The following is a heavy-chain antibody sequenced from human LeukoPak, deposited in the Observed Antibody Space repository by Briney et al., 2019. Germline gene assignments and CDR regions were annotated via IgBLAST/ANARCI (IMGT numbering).Heavy chain of an antibody. CDR1: GATLNIGHA. Sequence: SAKDSCKAFGATLNIGHAFIWARQAPGQGLQWMGRIIPFLGEVNYAQNFQGRVSFTADKSTATMYMEMKSLSLDDTAIYYCSPCGHAYDWFGPWGQGTLVTVSS. CDR3: SPCGHAYDWFGP. CDR2: IIPFLGEV. V-gene: IGHV1-69*04. J-gene: IGHJ5*02. D-gene: IGHD5-12*01.